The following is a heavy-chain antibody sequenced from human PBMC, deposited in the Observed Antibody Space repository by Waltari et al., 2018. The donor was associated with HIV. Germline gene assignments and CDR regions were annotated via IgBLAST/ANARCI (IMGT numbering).Heavy chain of an antibody. CDR3: VKDPYGSGQSSGPYGMDV. CDR2: ISGSVTRT. CDR1: GFTFSNFP. J-gene: IGHJ6*02. D-gene: IGHD6-19*01. V-gene: IGHV3-23*01. Sequence: EVQLLQSGGGLVQPGGSLRLSCVGSGFTFSNFPMSWVRQAPGKGLEWVSAISGSVTRTNYADSVKGRITISRDDSKNTLYLQMYSLRVEDTAVYYCVKDPYGSGQSSGPYGMDVWGQGTTVTVS.